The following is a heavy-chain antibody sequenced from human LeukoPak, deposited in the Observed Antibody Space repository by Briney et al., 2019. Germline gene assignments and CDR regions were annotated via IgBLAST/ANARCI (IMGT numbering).Heavy chain of an antibody. J-gene: IGHJ3*02. CDR2: IYYSGST. V-gene: IGHV4-59*01. CDR3: ARRRAFDI. CDR1: GGSINSYY. D-gene: IGHD5-24*01. Sequence: SETLSLTCTVSGGSINSYYWSWIRQPPGKGLEWIGYIYYSGSTNYNPSLKSRVTISVDTPKNQFSLKLNSVTAADTAVYYCARRRAFDIWGQGTMVTVSS.